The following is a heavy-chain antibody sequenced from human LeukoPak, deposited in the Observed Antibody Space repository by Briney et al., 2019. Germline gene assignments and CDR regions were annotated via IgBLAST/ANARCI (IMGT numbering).Heavy chain of an antibody. D-gene: IGHD3-10*01. Sequence: SETLSLTCTVSGGSISSGSYYWSWIQQPAGKRLEWIGRIYTSGSTNYNPSLKSRVTISVDTSKNQFSLKLSSVTAADTAVYYCARSSSNGSGSYSPSYYYYYYMDVWGKGTTVTISS. CDR3: ARSSSNGSGSYSPSYYYYYYMDV. CDR1: GGSISSGSYY. V-gene: IGHV4-61*02. CDR2: IYTSGST. J-gene: IGHJ6*03.